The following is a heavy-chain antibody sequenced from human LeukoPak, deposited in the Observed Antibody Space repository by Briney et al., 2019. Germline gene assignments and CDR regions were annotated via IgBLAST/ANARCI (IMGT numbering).Heavy chain of an antibody. V-gene: IGHV4-61*08. Sequence: SETLSLTCTVSGGSISSGDYYWSWIRQPPGKGLEWIGYVYYSGSTNYNPSLKSRVTISVDTSKNQFSLKLSSVTAADTAVYYCARRVGSWYNFDYWGQGTLVTVSS. D-gene: IGHD6-13*01. CDR1: GGSISSGDYY. J-gene: IGHJ4*02. CDR2: VYYSGST. CDR3: ARRVGSWYNFDY.